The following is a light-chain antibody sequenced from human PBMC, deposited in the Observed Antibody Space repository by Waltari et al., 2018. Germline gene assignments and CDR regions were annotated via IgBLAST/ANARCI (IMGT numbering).Light chain of an antibody. Sequence: QSALTQPASVSGSPGQSITITCTGTNFDVGRHNFVSWYQQHQGKAPKLSILEVSNRPSGISDRFSGSKSGNTAYLTISGLQAEDEADYYCSSYRSSAIVVFGGGTKVTVL. CDR1: NFDVGRHNF. CDR3: SSYRSSAIVV. CDR2: EVS. V-gene: IGLV2-14*01. J-gene: IGLJ2*01.